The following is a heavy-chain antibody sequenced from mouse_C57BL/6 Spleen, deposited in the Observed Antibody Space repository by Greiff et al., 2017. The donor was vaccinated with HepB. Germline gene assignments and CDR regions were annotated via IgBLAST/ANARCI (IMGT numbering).Heavy chain of an antibody. CDR2: ISDGGSYT. CDR1: GFTFSSYA. CDR3: ARARAASLYYGSSHWYFDV. J-gene: IGHJ1*03. Sequence: EVKLMESGGGLVKPGGSLKLSCAASGFTFSSYAMSWVRQTPEKRLEWVATISDGGSYTYYPDNVKGRFTISRDNAKNNLYLQMSHLKSEDTAMYYCARARAASLYYGSSHWYFDVWGTGTTVTVSS. V-gene: IGHV5-4*03. D-gene: IGHD1-1*01.